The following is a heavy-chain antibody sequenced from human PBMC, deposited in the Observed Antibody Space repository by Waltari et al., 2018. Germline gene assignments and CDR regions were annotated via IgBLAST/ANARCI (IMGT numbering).Heavy chain of an antibody. CDR2: ISGSGGST. CDR1: GFTFSSYA. Sequence: EVQLLESGGGLVQPGGSLRLSCAASGFTFSSYAMSWVRQAPGKGLEWVSAISGSGGSTYYADSVKGRFTISRDNSKNTLYLQMNSLRAEDTAVYYCAKLGYCSSTSCGTDWFDPWGQGTLVTVS. J-gene: IGHJ5*02. CDR3: AKLGYCSSTSCGTDWFDP. D-gene: IGHD2-2*01. V-gene: IGHV3-23*01.